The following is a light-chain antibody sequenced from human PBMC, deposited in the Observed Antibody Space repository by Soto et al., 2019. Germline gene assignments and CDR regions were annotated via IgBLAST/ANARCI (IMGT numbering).Light chain of an antibody. CDR1: QSISSNY. V-gene: IGKV3-20*01. CDR2: GAS. J-gene: IGKJ4*01. CDR3: QQCGDSPLP. Sequence: EIVLTQSPGTLSLSPGERATLSCRASQSISSNYLAWYQQKPGQSPSLLIYGASSRATGIPDRFSGSGSGTDFTLTISFLQPEDFALYYCQQCGDSPLPFGGGT.